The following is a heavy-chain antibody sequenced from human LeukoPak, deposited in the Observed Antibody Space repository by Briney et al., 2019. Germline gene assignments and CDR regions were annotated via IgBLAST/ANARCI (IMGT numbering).Heavy chain of an antibody. J-gene: IGHJ4*02. CDR2: INHSGST. V-gene: IGHV4-34*01. D-gene: IGHD3-10*01. CDR3: ARHARAMVRGAHGY. Sequence: ASETLSLTCSVYGGSFSGYYWSWIRQPPGKGLEWIGEINHSGSTNYNPSLKSRVTISVDTSKNQFSLKLSSVTAADTAVYYCARHARAMVRGAHGYWGQGTLVNVSS. CDR1: GGSFSGYY.